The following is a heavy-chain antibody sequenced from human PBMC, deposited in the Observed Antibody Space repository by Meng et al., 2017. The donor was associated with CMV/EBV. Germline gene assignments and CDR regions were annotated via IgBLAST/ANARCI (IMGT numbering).Heavy chain of an antibody. D-gene: IGHD3-10*01. J-gene: IGHJ4*02. CDR1: GNTFTSYG. CDR2: ISAYNGNR. V-gene: IGHV1-18*01. Sequence: QIQLVQAGADVKQPENSLTASCKASGNTFTSYGIRWVRQAPGQGLVEMVWISAYNGNRNYAQKLPVRGPMTTDTSTSTAYMALKSLRLDDTAVYYCARNRTMVRGVTGYWGQGTLVTVSS. CDR3: ARNRTMVRGVTGY.